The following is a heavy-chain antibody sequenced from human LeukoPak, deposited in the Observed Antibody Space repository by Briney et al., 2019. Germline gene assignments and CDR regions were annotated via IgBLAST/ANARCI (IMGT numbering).Heavy chain of an antibody. CDR1: GGSISSSSYY. CDR2: IYYSGST. CDR3: ARRIAAAGTLFSAFDI. V-gene: IGHV4-39*01. Sequence: SETLSLTCTVSGGSISSSSYYWGWIRQPPGKGLEWIGSIYYSGSTYYNPSLRSRVTISVDTSKNQFSLKLSSVTAADTAVYYCARRIAAAGTLFSAFDIWGQGTMVTVSS. D-gene: IGHD6-13*01. J-gene: IGHJ3*02.